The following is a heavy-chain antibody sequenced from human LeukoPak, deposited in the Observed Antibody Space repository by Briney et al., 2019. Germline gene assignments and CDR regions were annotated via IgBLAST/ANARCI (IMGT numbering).Heavy chain of an antibody. CDR3: ARLGGNYYDSSGTLYYYYYYMDV. D-gene: IGHD3-22*01. V-gene: IGHV4-4*07. CDR2: IYTSGST. Sequence: SETLSLTCTVSGGSISSFYWSWIRQPAGKGLEWIGRIYTSGSTNYNPSLNSRVTMSVDTSKNQFSLKLSSVTAADTAVYYCARLGGNYYDSSGTLYYYYYYMDVWGKGTTVTISS. J-gene: IGHJ6*03. CDR1: GGSISSFY.